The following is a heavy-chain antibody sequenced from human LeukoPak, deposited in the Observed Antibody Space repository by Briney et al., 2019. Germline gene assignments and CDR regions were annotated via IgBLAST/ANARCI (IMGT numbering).Heavy chain of an antibody. CDR2: MNPDSGNT. Sequence: ASVRVSCKASGYAFNIYDINWVRRATGQGLEWMGWMNPDSGNTGFAQKFQGRVTMTRNTSTTTAYMELSSLRFEDTAVYYCAVHLPGDYLDRWGQGTLVTVSS. CDR1: GYAFNIYD. V-gene: IGHV1-8*01. CDR3: AVHLPGDYLDR. J-gene: IGHJ4*02.